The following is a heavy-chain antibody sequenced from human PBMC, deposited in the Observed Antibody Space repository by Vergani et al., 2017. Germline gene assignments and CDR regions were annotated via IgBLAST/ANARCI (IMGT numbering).Heavy chain of an antibody. CDR3: AAPHATWIHSGPDAFDI. V-gene: IGHV4-34*01. CDR2: INHSGST. D-gene: IGHD5-18*01. Sequence: QVQLQQWGAGLLKPSETLSLTCAVYGGSFSGYYWSWIRQPPGKGLEWIGEINHSGSTNYNPSLKSRVTISVDTSQNQFSLKLSSVTAADTAVYYCAAPHATWIHSGPDAFDIWGQGTMVTVSS. CDR1: GGSFSGYY. J-gene: IGHJ3*02.